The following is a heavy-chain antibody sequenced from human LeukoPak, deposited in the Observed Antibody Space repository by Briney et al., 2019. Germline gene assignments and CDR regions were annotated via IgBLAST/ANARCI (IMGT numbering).Heavy chain of an antibody. CDR2: IYYSGST. CDR3: AVTRITMIGRVGYFDY. J-gene: IGHJ4*02. CDR1: GGSVSSGSYY. Sequence: PSETLSLTCTVSGGSVSSGSYYWSWIRQPPGKGLEWIGYIYYSGSTNYNPSLKSRVTISVDTSKNQFSLKLSSVTAADTAVYYCAVTRITMIGRVGYFDYWGQGTLVTVSS. D-gene: IGHD3-22*01. V-gene: IGHV4-61*01.